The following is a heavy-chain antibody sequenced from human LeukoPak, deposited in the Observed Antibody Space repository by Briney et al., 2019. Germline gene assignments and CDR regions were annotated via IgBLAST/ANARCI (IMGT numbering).Heavy chain of an antibody. CDR1: GFTFSSYA. D-gene: IGHD3-22*01. J-gene: IGHJ3*02. CDR3: ARDRVIDYDSSGYYYLDAFDI. V-gene: IGHV3-23*01. Sequence: PGGSLRLSCAASGFTFSSYAMSWVRQAPGKGLEWVSVISGSGGSTYYADSVKGRCTISRDNSKNTVYLQMNSLRAEDTAVYYCARDRVIDYDSSGYYYLDAFDIWGQGTMVTVSS. CDR2: ISGSGGST.